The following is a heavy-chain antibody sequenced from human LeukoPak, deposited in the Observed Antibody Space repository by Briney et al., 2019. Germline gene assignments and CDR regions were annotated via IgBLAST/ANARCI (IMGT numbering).Heavy chain of an antibody. J-gene: IGHJ4*02. CDR3: ASLYCSGGSCHNDY. D-gene: IGHD2-15*01. V-gene: IGHV4-59*01. CDR2: IYYSGST. CDR1: GGSISSYY. Sequence: PSETLSLTCTVSGGSISSYYWSWIRQPPGKGLEWIGYIYYSGSTNYNPFLKSRVTISVDTSKNQFSLKLSSVTAADTAVYYCASLYCSGGSCHNDYWGQGTLVTVSS.